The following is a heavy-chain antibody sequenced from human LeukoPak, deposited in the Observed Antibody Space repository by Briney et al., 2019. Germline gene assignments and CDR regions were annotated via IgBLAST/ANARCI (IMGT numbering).Heavy chain of an antibody. CDR1: GGSISSYY. CDR3: ARESRDTRITMVRGASGGWFDP. D-gene: IGHD3-10*01. J-gene: IGHJ5*02. CDR2: IYYSGST. Sequence: PSETLSLTCTVSGGSISSYYWSWIRQPPGKGLEWIGYIYYSGSTNYNPSLKSRVTISVDTSKNQFSLKLSSVTAADTAVYYCARESRDTRITMVRGASGGWFDPWGQGTLVTVSS. V-gene: IGHV4-59*01.